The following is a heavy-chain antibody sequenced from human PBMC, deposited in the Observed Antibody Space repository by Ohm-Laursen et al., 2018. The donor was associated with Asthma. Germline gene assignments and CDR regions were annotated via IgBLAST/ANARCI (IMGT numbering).Heavy chain of an antibody. CDR2: IDGSGGRT. Sequence: SLRLSCSASGFTFNKHHMTWVRQAPGKGLEWVSAIDGSGGRTYYADSVKGRFTISRDNPRNTLYLQMNSLRAEDTAVYYCAREGTGDAFDIWGQGTMVTVSS. CDR1: GFTFNKHH. V-gene: IGHV3-23*01. CDR3: AREGTGDAFDI. J-gene: IGHJ3*02.